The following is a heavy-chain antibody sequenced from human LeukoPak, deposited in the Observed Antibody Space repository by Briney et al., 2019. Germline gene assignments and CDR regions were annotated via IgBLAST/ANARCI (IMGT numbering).Heavy chain of an antibody. Sequence: SETLSLTCTVSGYSISSGYYWGWIRQPPGKGLEWIGSIYHSGSTYYNPSLKSRVTISVDTSKNQFSLKLSSVTAADTAVYYCARAVAAKVGFDPWGQGTLVTVSS. V-gene: IGHV4-38-2*02. CDR3: ARAVAAKVGFDP. D-gene: IGHD6-13*01. J-gene: IGHJ5*02. CDR1: GYSISSGYY. CDR2: IYHSGST.